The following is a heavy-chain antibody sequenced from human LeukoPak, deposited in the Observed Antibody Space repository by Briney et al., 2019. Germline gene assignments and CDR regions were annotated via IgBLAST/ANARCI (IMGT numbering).Heavy chain of an antibody. D-gene: IGHD3-22*01. CDR1: GGSITGYY. Sequence: SDTLSLTCTVSGGSITGYYWNWIRQPAGQGLEWLVRVYSSGVGNCNPSLTSRVTMSVDTSKNQFSLKLTSLTAADTAVYYCAREEFLHEIDSSGYFVYWGPGTLVTVSS. J-gene: IGHJ4*02. CDR3: AREEFLHEIDSSGYFVY. V-gene: IGHV4-4*07. CDR2: VYSSGVG.